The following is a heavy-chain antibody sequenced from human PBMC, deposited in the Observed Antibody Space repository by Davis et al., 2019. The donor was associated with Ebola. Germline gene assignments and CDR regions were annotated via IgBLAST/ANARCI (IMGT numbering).Heavy chain of an antibody. CDR3: ARDPSSYDSAGWGF. J-gene: IGHJ4*02. CDR2: LYSAGAS. D-gene: IGHD3-22*01. V-gene: IGHV3-23*03. CDR1: GFTFSSFA. Sequence: GESLKISCAASGFTFSSFAMSWVRQAPGKGLEWVSSLYSAGASYYADFVKGRFTVTRDASKNTLYLQMNSLRAEDTAVYYCARDPSSYDSAGWGFWGQGTLVTVSS.